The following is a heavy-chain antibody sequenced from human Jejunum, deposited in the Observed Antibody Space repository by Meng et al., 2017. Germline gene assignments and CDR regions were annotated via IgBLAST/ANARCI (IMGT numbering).Heavy chain of an antibody. V-gene: IGHV4-34*02. CDR1: VGSISGYF. D-gene: IGHD1-26*01. CDR2: FTRGGTT. J-gene: IGHJ4*02. CDR3: ARHEVDFDN. Sequence: QVYLQQWGAGLLNPSGTLSLTCAVYVGSISGYFWSWIRQAPGEGLEWVGEFTRGGTTNYNPSLKSRVTISADTSKNQFSLTLSSVSAADTAVYYCARHEVDFDNWGQGTLVTVSS.